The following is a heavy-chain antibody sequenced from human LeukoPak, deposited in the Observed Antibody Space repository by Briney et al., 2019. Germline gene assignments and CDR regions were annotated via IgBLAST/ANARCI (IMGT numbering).Heavy chain of an antibody. J-gene: IGHJ6*02. CDR2: ISGDGGST. CDR1: GFTFDDYA. CDR3: AKGGFPSSSWYYYYYGMDV. Sequence: PGGSLRLSCAASGFTFDDYAMHWVRQAPGKGLEWVSLISGDGGSTYYAGSVKGRFTISRDNSKNSLYLQMNSLRTEDTALYYCAKGGFPSSSWYYYYYGMDVWGQGTTVTVSS. V-gene: IGHV3-43*02. D-gene: IGHD6-13*01.